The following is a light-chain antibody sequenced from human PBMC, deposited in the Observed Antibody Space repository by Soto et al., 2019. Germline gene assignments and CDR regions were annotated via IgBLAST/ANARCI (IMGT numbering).Light chain of an antibody. Sequence: DIQVTPSPSSVSASVVDIVTITCLASQDIAAWLAWYQQKPGKAPKLLIYAASSLESGVPSRFSGSGSGTEFTLTISSLQPDDFATYYCQKYNSYSWTCGQGTTGAIK. V-gene: IGKV1-5*01. J-gene: IGKJ1*01. CDR2: AAS. CDR3: QKYNSYSWT. CDR1: QDIAAW.